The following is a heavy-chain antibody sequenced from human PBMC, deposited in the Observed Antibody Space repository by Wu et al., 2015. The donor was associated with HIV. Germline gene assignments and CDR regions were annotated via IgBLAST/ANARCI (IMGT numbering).Heavy chain of an antibody. Sequence: QVQLVQSGAEVKKPGASVKVSCKASGYTFTSYYMHWVRQAPGQGLEWTGIINPSGGSTSYAQKFQGRVTMTRDTSTSTVYMELSSLRSEDTAVYYCARARSALTGTSELFDYWGQGTLVTVSS. CDR3: ARARSALTGTSELFDY. J-gene: IGHJ4*02. D-gene: IGHD1-7*01. CDR2: INPSGGST. V-gene: IGHV1-46*03. CDR1: GYTFTSYY.